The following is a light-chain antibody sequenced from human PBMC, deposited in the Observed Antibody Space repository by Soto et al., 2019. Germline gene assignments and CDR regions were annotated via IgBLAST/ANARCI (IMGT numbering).Light chain of an antibody. CDR3: QHLNSFLS. CDR1: QGINSY. CDR2: AAS. Sequence: DIQLTQSPSFLSASVGDRVTITCRASQGINSYLGWYQQKPGKAPKLLIYAASTLQSGVPSRFSGSGSGTEFTLTISNLQPEDFATYYCQHLNSFLSFGGGTKVEIK. J-gene: IGKJ4*01. V-gene: IGKV1-9*01.